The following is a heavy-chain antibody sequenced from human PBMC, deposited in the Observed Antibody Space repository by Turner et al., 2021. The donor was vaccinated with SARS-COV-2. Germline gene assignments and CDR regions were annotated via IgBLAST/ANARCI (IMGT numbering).Heavy chain of an antibody. J-gene: IGHJ1*01. CDR3: ARAMFRGVNAFAEDFQL. V-gene: IGHV1-69*04. CDR1: ADTLISNA. Sequence: QVQLVQSGAEVKKPVSSGNVSGKASADTLISNAISWRREAPGQGLGVVGRIYPIIGVANDEQKFQSRVTITADNSTSTAYMEQSSLRSEDTAVYYCARAMFRGVNAFAEDFQLWGQGTLVTVSS. D-gene: IGHD3-10*01. CDR2: IYPIIGVA.